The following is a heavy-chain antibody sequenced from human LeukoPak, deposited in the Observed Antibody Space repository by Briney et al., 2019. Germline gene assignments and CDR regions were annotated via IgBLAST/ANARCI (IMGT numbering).Heavy chain of an antibody. CDR2: IYYSGST. CDR1: AGSISSYF. CDR3: ASARLGSGLEGAFDI. J-gene: IGHJ3*02. Sequence: SETLSLTCTVSAGSISSYFWSWIRQPPGKGLEWIGYIYYSGSTNYNPSLKSRVTISVDTSKNQFSLKLSSVTAADTAVYYCASARLGSGLEGAFDIWGQGTMVTVSS. D-gene: IGHD6-25*01. V-gene: IGHV4-59*01.